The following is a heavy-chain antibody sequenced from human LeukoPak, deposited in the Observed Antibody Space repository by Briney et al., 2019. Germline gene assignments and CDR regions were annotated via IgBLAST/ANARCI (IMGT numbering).Heavy chain of an antibody. CDR3: ARDPYSGYDYYYYGMDV. J-gene: IGHJ6*02. D-gene: IGHD5-12*01. CDR2: IYSGGST. V-gene: IGHV3-66*01. Sequence: GSLRLSCAASGFTFSSYSMNWVRQAPGKGLEWVSVIYSGGSTYYADSVKGRFTISRDNSKNTLYLQMNSLRAEDTAVYYCARDPYSGYDYYYYGMDVWGQGTTVTVSS. CDR1: GFTFSSYS.